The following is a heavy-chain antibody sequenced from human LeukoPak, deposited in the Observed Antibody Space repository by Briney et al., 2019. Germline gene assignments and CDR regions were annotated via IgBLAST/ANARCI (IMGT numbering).Heavy chain of an antibody. J-gene: IGHJ3*01. CDR1: GFTFSGFW. CDR2: INSDGSEG. D-gene: IGHD6-6*01. Sequence: PGVSLRLSCAVSGFTFSGFWMSWSRQAPGKGLEWVASINSDGSEGYYADVVKGRFTISRDNAKNSLYLQINSLRAEDTAVYYCARSSYSSSSSVWGQGTMVIVSS. CDR3: ARSSYSSSSSV. V-gene: IGHV3-7*03.